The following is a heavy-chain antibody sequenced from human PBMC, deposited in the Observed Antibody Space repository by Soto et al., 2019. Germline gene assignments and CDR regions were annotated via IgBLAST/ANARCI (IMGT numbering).Heavy chain of an antibody. CDR3: ARDIYDSPFPMYYYYGMDV. J-gene: IGHJ6*02. Sequence: EGSLRLSCAASGFTFSSYSMNWVRQAPGKGLECVSYISSSSSTIYYADSVKGRFTISRDNAKNSLYLQMNSLRDEDTAVYYCARDIYDSPFPMYYYYGMDVWGPGTTVTVSS. D-gene: IGHD3-9*01. CDR2: ISSSSSTI. CDR1: GFTFSSYS. V-gene: IGHV3-48*02.